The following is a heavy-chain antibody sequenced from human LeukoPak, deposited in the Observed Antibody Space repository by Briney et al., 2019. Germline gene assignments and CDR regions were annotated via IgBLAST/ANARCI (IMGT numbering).Heavy chain of an antibody. CDR2: ISYDGSNK. Sequence: PGRSLRLSCAASGFTFSSYAMHWVRQAPGKGLEWVAVISYDGSNKYYADSVKGRFTNSRDNSKDTLYLQMNSLRAEDTAVYYCAGESKVIDAFDIWGQGTMVTVSS. V-gene: IGHV3-30*04. CDR1: GFTFSSYA. CDR3: AGESKVIDAFDI. D-gene: IGHD3-10*01. J-gene: IGHJ3*02.